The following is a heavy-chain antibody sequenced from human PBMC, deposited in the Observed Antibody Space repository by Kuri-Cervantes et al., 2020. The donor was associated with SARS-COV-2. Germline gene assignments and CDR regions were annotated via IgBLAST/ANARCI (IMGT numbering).Heavy chain of an antibody. CDR2: IYSGGST. V-gene: IGHV3-53*01. D-gene: IGHD1-1*01. CDR3: AKDGYNWGDYFDY. CDR1: GFTVSSNY. J-gene: IGHJ4*02. Sequence: GESLKISCAASGFTVSSNYMSWVRQAPGKGLEWVSLIYSGGSTYYADSVKGRFTISRDNSKNTLYLEMNSLRAEDTALYFCAKDGYNWGDYFDYWGQGTLVTVSS.